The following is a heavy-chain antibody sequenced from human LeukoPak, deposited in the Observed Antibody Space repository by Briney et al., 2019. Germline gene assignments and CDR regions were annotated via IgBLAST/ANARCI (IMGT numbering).Heavy chain of an antibody. CDR1: GFTFSSYW. D-gene: IGHD3-22*01. Sequence: TGGSLRLSCAASGFTFSSYWMSWVRQAPGKGLEWVANIKQDGSEKYYVDSVKGRFTISRDNAKNSLYLQMNSLGAEDTAVYYCARIYDSSGLYAFDIWGQGTMVTVSS. J-gene: IGHJ3*02. CDR3: ARIYDSSGLYAFDI. CDR2: IKQDGSEK. V-gene: IGHV3-7*01.